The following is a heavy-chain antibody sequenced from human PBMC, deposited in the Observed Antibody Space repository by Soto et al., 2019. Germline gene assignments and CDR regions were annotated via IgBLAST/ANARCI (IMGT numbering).Heavy chain of an antibody. Sequence: GASVKVSCKASGGTFSSYAISWVRQAPGQGLEWMGGIIPIFGTANYAQKFQGRVTITADESTSTAYMELSSLRSEDTAVYYCARGFATMIVVAYQDAFDIWGQGTMVTV. CDR3: ARGFATMIVVAYQDAFDI. CDR1: GGTFSSYA. J-gene: IGHJ3*02. D-gene: IGHD3-22*01. V-gene: IGHV1-69*13. CDR2: IIPIFGTA.